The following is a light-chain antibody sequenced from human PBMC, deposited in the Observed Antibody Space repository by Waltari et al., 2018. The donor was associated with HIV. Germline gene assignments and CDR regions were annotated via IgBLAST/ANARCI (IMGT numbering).Light chain of an antibody. Sequence: QSALTQPHSVSGSPGQSLTISCTGTSSYVDSFVSWYQQHPGKVPKVIIYDVNKRPSGVSHRVSGSKSSNTASRTISGHQAEDESDYYCTSHEGNLSFVFGTGTKVTVL. V-gene: IGLV2-11*01. CDR1: SSYVDSF. J-gene: IGLJ1*01. CDR2: DVN. CDR3: TSHEGNLSFV.